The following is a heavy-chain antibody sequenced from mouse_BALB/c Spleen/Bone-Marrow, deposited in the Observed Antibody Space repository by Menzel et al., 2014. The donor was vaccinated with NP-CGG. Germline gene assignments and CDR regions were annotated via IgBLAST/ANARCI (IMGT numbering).Heavy chain of an antibody. Sequence: EVKLVESGAELVKPGASVKLSCKTSGYTFTEYTMHWVKQSHGKSLEWIGGINPNSGGTSYNQKFKGKATLTVDKSSSTAYMELRSLTSEDSAVYYCLRQLGLSFDYWGQGTTLTVSS. J-gene: IGHJ2*01. CDR2: INPNSGGT. CDR1: GYTFTEYT. CDR3: LRQLGLSFDY. D-gene: IGHD3-2*01. V-gene: IGHV1-22*01.